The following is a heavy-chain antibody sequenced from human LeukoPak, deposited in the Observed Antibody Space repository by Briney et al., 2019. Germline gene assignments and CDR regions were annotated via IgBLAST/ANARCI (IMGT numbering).Heavy chain of an antibody. Sequence: GGSLRLSCAASRFSFSAYPMGWVRRAPGKGLEWVSGISASGDVTFHADPVKGRSTISRDNSKNTLYLQMNSLRAEDTAVYYCAEVNTDWGQGILVTVSS. D-gene: IGHD3-22*01. CDR3: AEVNTD. J-gene: IGHJ4*02. V-gene: IGHV3-23*01. CDR1: RFSFSAYP. CDR2: ISASGDVT.